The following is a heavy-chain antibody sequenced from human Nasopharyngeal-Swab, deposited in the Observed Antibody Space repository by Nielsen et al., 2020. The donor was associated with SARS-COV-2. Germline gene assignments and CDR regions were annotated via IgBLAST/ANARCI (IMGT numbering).Heavy chain of an antibody. D-gene: IGHD1-26*01. J-gene: IGHJ4*02. CDR3: AREKGAGTYQGFDY. Sequence: GSLRLSCAVSGGSISTNNWWHWVRQPPGLGLEWIGEIYHSGSTNYNPPLKSRVTMSVDKSRNQLSLKMTSVTAADTAVYYCAREKGAGTYQGFDYWGQGTLVTVSS. CDR2: IYHSGST. V-gene: IGHV4-4*02. CDR1: GGSISTNNW.